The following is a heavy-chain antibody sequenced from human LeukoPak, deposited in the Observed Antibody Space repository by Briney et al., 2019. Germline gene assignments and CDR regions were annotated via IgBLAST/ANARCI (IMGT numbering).Heavy chain of an antibody. V-gene: IGHV3-11*04. Sequence: GGSLRLSCAASGFIFRDYYMSWVRQAPGKGLEWISYINGSGTTIHYADSVKGRFPISRDNAKNSLDLQMNSLRVEDTAVYYCARGGYSFDYLGQGTLVAVSS. CDR2: INGSGTTI. CDR1: GFIFRDYY. D-gene: IGHD5-18*01. CDR3: ARGGYSFDY. J-gene: IGHJ4*02.